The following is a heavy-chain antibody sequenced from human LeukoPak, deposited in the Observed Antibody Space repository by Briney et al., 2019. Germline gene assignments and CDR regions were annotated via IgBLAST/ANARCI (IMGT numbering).Heavy chain of an antibody. CDR2: ISSSGSTI. V-gene: IGHV3-48*03. Sequence: PGGSLRLSCAASGFTFSSYEMNWVRQAPGKGLEWVSYISSSGSTIYYADFVKGRFTISRDNAKNSLYLQMNSLRAEDTAVYYCARVGARGNFDYWGQGTLVPVSS. D-gene: IGHD4-23*01. CDR3: ARVGARGNFDY. CDR1: GFTFSSYE. J-gene: IGHJ4*02.